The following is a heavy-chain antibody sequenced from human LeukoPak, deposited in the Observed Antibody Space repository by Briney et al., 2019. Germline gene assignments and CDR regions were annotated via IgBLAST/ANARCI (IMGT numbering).Heavy chain of an antibody. CDR2: ISYDGSNK. V-gene: IGHV3-30*03. CDR1: GFTFSSYG. CDR3: AILLAVPIFDY. Sequence: GRSLRLSCAASGFTFSSYGMHWVRQAPGKGLEWVAVISYDGSNKYYADTVKGRFTISRDNSKNTLYLQMNSLRAEDTAVYYCAILLAVPIFDYWGQGTLVTVSS. J-gene: IGHJ4*02. D-gene: IGHD3-3*02.